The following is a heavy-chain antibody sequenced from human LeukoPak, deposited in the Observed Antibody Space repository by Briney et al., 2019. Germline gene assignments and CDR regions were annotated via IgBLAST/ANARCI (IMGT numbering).Heavy chain of an antibody. Sequence: GGSLRLSCAASGFTFSRYSMSWVRQAPGKGLEWVSSISGDSNYIYYADSVEGRFTISRDNAKNSLYLQMNSLRAEDTAVYYCASLTDDYGGNSAIYYWGQGTLVTVSS. CDR1: GFTFSRYS. CDR2: ISGDSNYI. J-gene: IGHJ4*02. CDR3: ASLTDDYGGNSAIYY. V-gene: IGHV3-21*04. D-gene: IGHD4-23*01.